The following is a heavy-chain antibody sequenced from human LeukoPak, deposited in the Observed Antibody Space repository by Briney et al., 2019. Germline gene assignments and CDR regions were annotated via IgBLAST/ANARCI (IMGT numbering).Heavy chain of an antibody. CDR1: GYTFTGYY. CDR3: ARVYTSTWYLGYLHMDV. J-gene: IGHJ6*03. V-gene: IGHV1-2*02. D-gene: IGHD6-13*01. CDR2: INPNSGGT. Sequence: ASVKVSCKASGYTFTGYYMHWVRQAPGQGLEWMGWINPNSGGTNYAQKFQGRVTMTRDTSISTAYMELSRLRSDDTAVYYCARVYTSTWYLGYLHMDVWGKGTTVTVSS.